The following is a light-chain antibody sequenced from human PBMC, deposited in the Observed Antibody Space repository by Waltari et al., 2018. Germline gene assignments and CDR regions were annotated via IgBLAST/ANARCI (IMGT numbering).Light chain of an antibody. CDR1: SGHSDYA. Sequence: QLVLTQSPSASASLGASVKLTCTLSSGHSDYAIAWHQQQPQKAPRYWMRLNKDGSHIKGDGIHDRFSGSSSGAERYLTVYSLHAEDEADYSCQTRATGIRLFGGGTKLTVL. CDR3: QTRATGIRL. V-gene: IGLV4-69*01. J-gene: IGLJ2*01. CDR2: LNKDGSH.